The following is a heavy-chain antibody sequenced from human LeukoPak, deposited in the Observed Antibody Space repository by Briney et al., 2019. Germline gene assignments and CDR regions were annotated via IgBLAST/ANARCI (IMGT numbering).Heavy chain of an antibody. CDR3: ARDSATAMVPDY. V-gene: IGHV3-74*01. D-gene: IGHD5-18*01. CDR1: GFTFSSYW. CDR2: INSDGSST. Sequence: GGSLRLSCAASGFTFSSYWMHWVRQAPGKGLVWVSRINSDGSSTSYADSVRGRFTISRDNAKNTLYLQMNSLRAEDTAVYYCARDSATAMVPDYWGQGTLVTVSS. J-gene: IGHJ4*02.